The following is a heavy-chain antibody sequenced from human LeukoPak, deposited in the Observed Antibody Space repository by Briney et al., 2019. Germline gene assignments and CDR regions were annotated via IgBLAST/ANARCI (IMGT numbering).Heavy chain of an antibody. V-gene: IGHV3-66*01. J-gene: IGHJ3*02. Sequence: PGGFLRLSCAASGFTVSSNYMTWVRQAPGKGLEWVSVIYSGGTTYYADSVKGRFTISRDNSKNTLYLQMNSLRAEDTAVYYCARDWPYSSGWGAFDIWSQGTMVTVSS. D-gene: IGHD6-19*01. CDR3: ARDWPYSSGWGAFDI. CDR1: GFTVSSNY. CDR2: IYSGGTT.